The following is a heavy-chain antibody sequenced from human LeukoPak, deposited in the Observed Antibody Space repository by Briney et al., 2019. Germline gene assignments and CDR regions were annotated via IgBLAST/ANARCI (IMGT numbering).Heavy chain of an antibody. CDR3: ARAGSGWSFDY. V-gene: IGHV4-59*01. J-gene: IGHJ4*02. CDR1: GGSISSYY. Sequence: SETLSLTCTVSGGSISSYYWTWIRQPPGKGLEWVGYIYYNGNTNYNPSLRSRVTMSVDTSRNQFSLKLSSVTAADTAVYYCARAGSGWSFDYWGQGTLVTVSS. CDR2: IYYNGNT. D-gene: IGHD6-19*01.